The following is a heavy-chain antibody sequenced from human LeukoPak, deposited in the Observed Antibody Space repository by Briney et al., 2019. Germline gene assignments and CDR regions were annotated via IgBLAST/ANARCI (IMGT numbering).Heavy chain of an antibody. Sequence: ASVKVSCKASGYTFTSYDINWVRQAAGQGLEWMGWMNPNSGNTGYAQKFQGRVTMTRNTSISTAYMELSSLRSEDTAVYYCARGQGSTTWYYMDVWGKGTTVTISS. CDR3: ARGQGSTTWYYMDV. D-gene: IGHD4-17*01. V-gene: IGHV1-8*01. J-gene: IGHJ6*03. CDR2: MNPNSGNT. CDR1: GYTFTSYD.